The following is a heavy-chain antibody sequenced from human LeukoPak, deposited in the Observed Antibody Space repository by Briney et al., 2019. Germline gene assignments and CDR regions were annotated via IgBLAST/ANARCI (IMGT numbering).Heavy chain of an antibody. CDR2: ISSSSSYI. CDR3: ARDRDGYDFDY. V-gene: IGHV3-21*01. D-gene: IGHD5-12*01. CDR1: GFTFSSYS. J-gene: IGHJ4*02. Sequence: MPGGSLRLSCAASGFTFSSYSMNWVRQAPGKGLEWVSSISSSSSYIYYADSVKGRFTISRDNAKNSLYLQMNSLGAEDTAVYYCARDRDGYDFDYWGQGTLVTVSS.